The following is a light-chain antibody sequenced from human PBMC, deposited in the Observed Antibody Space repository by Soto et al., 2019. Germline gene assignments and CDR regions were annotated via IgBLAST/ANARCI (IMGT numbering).Light chain of an antibody. Sequence: QSVLTQPRSVSGSPGQSVTISCTGTSSDVGGYNYVSWYQQHPGKAPKLMIYDVSKRPSGVPDRFSGSKSGNTASLTISGLQAEGEADYYCCSYAGSYTGVFGTGTKVTVL. J-gene: IGLJ1*01. CDR2: DVS. CDR1: SSDVGGYNY. V-gene: IGLV2-11*01. CDR3: CSYAGSYTGV.